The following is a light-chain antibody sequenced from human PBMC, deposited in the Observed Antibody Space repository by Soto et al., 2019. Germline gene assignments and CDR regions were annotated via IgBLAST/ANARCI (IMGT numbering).Light chain of an antibody. CDR1: SSDVGGYNY. J-gene: IGLJ1*01. V-gene: IGLV2-11*01. CDR2: DVS. CDR3: CSYAGSYTHYV. Sequence: QSALTQPPSVSGSPGQSITISCTGTSSDVGGYNYVSWYRQHPGKAPKLMIYDVSKRPSGVPDRFSGSKSGNTASLTISGLQAEDEADYYCCSYAGSYTHYVFGTGTKLTVL.